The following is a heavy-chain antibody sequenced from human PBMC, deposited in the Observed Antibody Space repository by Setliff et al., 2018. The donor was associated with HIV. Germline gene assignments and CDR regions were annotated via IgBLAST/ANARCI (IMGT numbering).Heavy chain of an antibody. CDR3: ARAQYQLLEPPTYNWFDP. CDR1: GYTFSNYY. CDR2: IIPIFDTT. D-gene: IGHD2-2*01. J-gene: IGHJ5*02. Sequence: GASVKVSCKASGYTFSNYYMHWVRQAPGQGLEWMGGIIPIFDTTNYAQKFQGRVTITADESTDTAYMELSSLRSEDTAVYYCARAQYQLLEPPTYNWFDPWGQGTQVTVSS. V-gene: IGHV1-69*13.